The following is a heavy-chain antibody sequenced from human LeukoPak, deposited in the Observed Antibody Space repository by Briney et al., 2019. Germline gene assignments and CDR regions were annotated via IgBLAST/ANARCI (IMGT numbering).Heavy chain of an antibody. CDR3: VRGVLSGSEIY. J-gene: IGHJ4*02. Sequence: RGSLRLSCAASGLTFSRHTVNWVRQTPGKGLEWISSISGDSDFIYYADSVRGRFTISRDNAKNSFYLQMNNLRVEDSSIYYCVRGVLSGSEIYWGQATQVTVSS. CDR1: GLTFSRHT. CDR2: ISGDSDFI. D-gene: IGHD1-26*01. V-gene: IGHV3-21*06.